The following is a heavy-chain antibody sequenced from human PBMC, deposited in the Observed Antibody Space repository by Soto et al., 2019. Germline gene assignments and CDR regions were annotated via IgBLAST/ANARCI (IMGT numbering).Heavy chain of an antibody. CDR2: ISYDGSNK. Sequence: QVQLVESVGGVVQPGRSLRLSCAASGFTFSSYGMHWVRQAPGKGLEWVAVISYDGSNKYYADSVKGRFTISRDNSKNTLYLQMNSLRAEDTAVYYCANNLVSYGGNSFYFGMDVWGHGTTVTVSS. V-gene: IGHV3-30*18. CDR1: GFTFSSYG. J-gene: IGHJ6*02. CDR3: ANNLVSYGGNSFYFGMDV. D-gene: IGHD4-17*01.